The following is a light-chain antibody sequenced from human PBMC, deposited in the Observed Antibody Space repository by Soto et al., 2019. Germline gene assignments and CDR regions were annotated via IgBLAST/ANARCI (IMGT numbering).Light chain of an antibody. CDR2: DNN. J-gene: IGLJ2*01. CDR1: SSNIGNNY. V-gene: IGLV1-51*01. Sequence: QSVLTQPPSVSAAPGQKVTMSCSGSSSNIGNNYVSWYQQLPETAPYLLIYDNNKRPSGIPDRFSGSKSGTSATLDITGLQTGDEADYYCGTWDSSLSAVVFGGGTKVTVL. CDR3: GTWDSSLSAVV.